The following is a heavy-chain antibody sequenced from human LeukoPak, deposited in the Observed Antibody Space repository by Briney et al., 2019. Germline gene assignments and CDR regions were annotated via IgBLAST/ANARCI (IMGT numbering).Heavy chain of an antibody. CDR2: SYYGGSS. CDR1: AGSISSYY. D-gene: IGHD3-22*01. Sequence: PSETLSLTCTVSAGSISSYYWNWIRQPPGRGLEWIGYSYYGGSSKYNPSLKSRVTMSADTSKNQFSLKLSSVTAADTAMYYCARQTYYDRGGYPFDQWGQGTLVTVSS. CDR3: ARQTYYDRGGYPFDQ. J-gene: IGHJ4*02. V-gene: IGHV4-59*08.